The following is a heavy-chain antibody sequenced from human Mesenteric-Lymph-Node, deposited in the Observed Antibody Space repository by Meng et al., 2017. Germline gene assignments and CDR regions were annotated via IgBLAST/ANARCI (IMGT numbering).Heavy chain of an antibody. J-gene: IGHJ4*02. D-gene: IGHD2-21*01. CDR3: ARHTPYSARGHYFDS. CDR1: GNSLGGYW. Sequence: GGSLRLSCQGSGNSLGGYWVGWVRQLPGKGLEWMAIIYPGDSDTRYNPSFRGQVTISADRSISTVYLQWSSLKASDTAMYYCARHTPYSARGHYFDSWGQGTLVTVSS. CDR2: IYPGDSDT. V-gene: IGHV5-51*01.